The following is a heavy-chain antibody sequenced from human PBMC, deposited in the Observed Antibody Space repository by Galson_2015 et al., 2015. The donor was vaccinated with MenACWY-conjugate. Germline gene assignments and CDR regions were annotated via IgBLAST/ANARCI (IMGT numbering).Heavy chain of an antibody. V-gene: IGHV3-74*01. CDR1: GFTFSSCW. D-gene: IGHD2-15*01. CDR3: ARAWRDTVVVVAGP. Sequence: SLRLSCAASGFTFSSCWMHWVRQAPGTGLVWVSRINSDGSSTDYADSVQGRFTISRDNAKNTLYLQMTSLSAEDTAVYYCARAWRDTVVVVAGPWGQGTLVTVSS. CDR2: INSDGSST. J-gene: IGHJ5*02.